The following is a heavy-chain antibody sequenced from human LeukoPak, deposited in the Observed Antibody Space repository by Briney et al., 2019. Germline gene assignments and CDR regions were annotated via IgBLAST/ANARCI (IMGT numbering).Heavy chain of an antibody. D-gene: IGHD3-10*01. CDR3: AKGPGWFGGLSGPDY. CDR2: ISCSGGGT. V-gene: IGHV3-23*01. Sequence: GGSLRLSRAASGLTLSSYVMSWVGQAPGRGGEGVSFISCSGGGTYYPHSVQGRFPISTANSQPTHYLHMNGLRAEGTAVYYFAKGPGWFGGLSGPDYWGQGSLVTVSP. CDR1: GLTLSSYV. J-gene: IGHJ4*02.